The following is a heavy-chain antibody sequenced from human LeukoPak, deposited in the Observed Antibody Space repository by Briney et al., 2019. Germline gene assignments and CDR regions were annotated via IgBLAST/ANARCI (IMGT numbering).Heavy chain of an antibody. CDR1: GFTFSNYA. J-gene: IGHJ4*02. V-gene: IGHV3-64D*06. D-gene: IGHD1-1*01. Sequence: GGSLRLSCVASGFTFSNYAMNWVRQAPGKGLQYVSGISMNVQTTYYAGSVKGRFTISRDSSKNTVYLQMNSLTAEDTAVYYCVREGLERRTNFDYWGQGTLVSVSS. CDR3: VREGLERRTNFDY. CDR2: ISMNVQTT.